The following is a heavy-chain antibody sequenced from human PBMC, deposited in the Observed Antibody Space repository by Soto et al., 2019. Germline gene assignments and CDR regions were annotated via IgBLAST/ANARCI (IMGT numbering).Heavy chain of an antibody. CDR2: IYWDDDK. CDR3: ALGELGNAFDI. V-gene: IGHV2-5*02. D-gene: IGHD7-27*01. Sequence: QITLKESGPTLVKPTQTLTLTCTFSGFSLSTSGVGVGWIRQPPGKDLEWLALIYWDDDKRYSPSLKSRLTITKDTSKNQVVLTMTNMDPVDTATYYCALGELGNAFDIWGQGTMVTVSS. CDR1: GFSLSTSGVG. J-gene: IGHJ3*02.